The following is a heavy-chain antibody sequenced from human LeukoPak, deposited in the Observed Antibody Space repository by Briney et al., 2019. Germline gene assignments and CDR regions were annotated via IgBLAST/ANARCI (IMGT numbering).Heavy chain of an antibody. V-gene: IGHV3-23*01. CDR3: ARDLYSSSSEESWFDP. Sequence: GGSLRLSCAASGFTFSSYAMSWVRQAPGKGLEWVSAINGGNSSTYYADSVKGRFTISRDNSKNSLYLQMNSLRAEDTAVYYCARDLYSSSSEESWFDPWGQGTLVTVSS. CDR2: INGGNSST. D-gene: IGHD6-6*01. J-gene: IGHJ5*02. CDR1: GFTFSSYA.